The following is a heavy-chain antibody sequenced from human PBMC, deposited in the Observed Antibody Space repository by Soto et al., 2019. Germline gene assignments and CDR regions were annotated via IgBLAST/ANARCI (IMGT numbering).Heavy chain of an antibody. D-gene: IGHD3-22*01. CDR1: GYTFTSYG. CDR3: ATFTYYYDSSGYYYFQH. J-gene: IGHJ1*01. V-gene: IGHV1-18*01. Sequence: QVQLVQSGAEVKKPGASVKVSCKASGYTFTSYGISWVRQAPGQGLEWMGWISAYNGNTNYAQKLQGRVTMTTDTSTSTAYMELRSLRSDDTAVYYCATFTYYYDSSGYYYFQHWGQGTLVTVSS. CDR2: ISAYNGNT.